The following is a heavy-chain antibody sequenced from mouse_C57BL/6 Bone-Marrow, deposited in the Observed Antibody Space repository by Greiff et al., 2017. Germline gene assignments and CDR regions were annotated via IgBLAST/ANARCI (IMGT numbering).Heavy chain of an antibody. Sequence: QVQLQQSGPELVKPGASVKISCKASGYAFSSSWMNWVKQRPGKGLEWIGRMYPGDGDTNYNGKFKGKATLTADKSSSTAYMQLSSLTSEDSAVYFCARGATGEGYFDVWGTGTTVTVSS. V-gene: IGHV1-82*01. D-gene: IGHD3-1*01. CDR2: MYPGDGDT. CDR1: GYAFSSSW. J-gene: IGHJ1*03. CDR3: ARGATGEGYFDV.